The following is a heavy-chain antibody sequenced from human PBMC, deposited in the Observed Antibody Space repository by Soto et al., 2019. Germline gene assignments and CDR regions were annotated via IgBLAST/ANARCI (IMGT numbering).Heavy chain of an antibody. D-gene: IGHD4-4*01. J-gene: IGHJ4*02. CDR2: ISGSGGST. CDR3: AKDVDYSNDNTFDY. Sequence: GKGLEWVSAISGSGGSTYYADSVKGRFTISRDNSKNTLYLQMNSLRAEDTAVYYCAKDVDYSNDNTFDYWGQGTLVT. V-gene: IGHV3-23*01.